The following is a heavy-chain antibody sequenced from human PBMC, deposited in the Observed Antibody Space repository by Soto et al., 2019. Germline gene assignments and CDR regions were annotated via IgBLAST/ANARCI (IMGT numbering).Heavy chain of an antibody. CDR2: IYYSGST. J-gene: IGHJ6*03. CDR3: ARARPYYDFWSGSPAPVPYYYYYMDV. Sequence: SETLSLTCTVSGGSISSGGYYWSWIRQHPGKGLGWIGYIYYSGSTYYNPSLKSRVTISVDTSKNQFSLKLSSVTAADTAVYYCARARPYYDFWSGSPAPVPYYYYYMDVWGKGTTVTVSS. V-gene: IGHV4-31*03. CDR1: GGSISSGGYY. D-gene: IGHD3-3*01.